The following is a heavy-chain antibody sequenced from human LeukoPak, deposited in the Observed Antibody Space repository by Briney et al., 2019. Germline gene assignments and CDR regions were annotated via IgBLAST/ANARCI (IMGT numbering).Heavy chain of an antibody. CDR3: ARDYGSSGYYSYNWFDP. CDR1: GYTFTGYY. CDR2: INPNSGGT. D-gene: IGHD3-22*01. Sequence: ASVKVSCKASGYTFTGYYMHWVRQAPGQGLEWMGWINPNSGGTNYAQKFQGRVTMTRDTSISTAYMELSRLRSDDTAVYYCARDYGSSGYYSYNWFDPWGQGTLVTVSS. J-gene: IGHJ5*02. V-gene: IGHV1-2*02.